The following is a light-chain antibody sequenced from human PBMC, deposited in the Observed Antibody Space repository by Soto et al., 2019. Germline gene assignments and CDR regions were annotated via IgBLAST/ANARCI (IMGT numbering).Light chain of an antibody. CDR3: SSYASGSTFYV. CDR2: DVS. Sequence: QSALTQPASVSGSPGQSITISCTGTSSDVGGYNYVSWYQQHPGKAPKLMIYDVSNRPSGISNRFSGSMSGNTASLTISGLQAEDEADYYCSSYASGSTFYVFGTGTKVTVL. V-gene: IGLV2-14*01. CDR1: SSDVGGYNY. J-gene: IGLJ1*01.